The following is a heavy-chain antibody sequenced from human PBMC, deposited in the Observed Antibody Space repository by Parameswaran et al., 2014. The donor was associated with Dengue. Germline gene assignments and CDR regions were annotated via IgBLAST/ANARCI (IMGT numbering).Heavy chain of an antibody. CDR2: ISGSGGST. CDR3: AKDRERTPFSTVPFDY. D-gene: IGHD2-2*01. J-gene: IGHJ4*02. V-gene: IGHV3-23*01. Sequence: WIRQPPGKGLEWVSAISGSGGSTYYADSVKGRFTISRDNSKNTLYLQMNSLRAEDTAVYYCAKDRERTPFSTVPFDYWGQGSLVTVSS.